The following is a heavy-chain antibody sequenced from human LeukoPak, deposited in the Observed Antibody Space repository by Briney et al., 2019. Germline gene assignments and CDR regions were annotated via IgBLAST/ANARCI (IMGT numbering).Heavy chain of an antibody. J-gene: IGHJ6*03. CDR1: GFTVNNYG. Sequence: GRSLRLSCATSGFTVNNYGMHWVRQSPGRGLEWVAVIWSDGSTKYYADSVKGRFTISRDNSKNTLFLQMNSLRAEDTAVYYCAKVKFGGEPLFYYYMDVWGKGATVTVSS. D-gene: IGHD1-26*01. V-gene: IGHV3-33*06. CDR2: IWSDGSTK. CDR3: AKVKFGGEPLFYYYMDV.